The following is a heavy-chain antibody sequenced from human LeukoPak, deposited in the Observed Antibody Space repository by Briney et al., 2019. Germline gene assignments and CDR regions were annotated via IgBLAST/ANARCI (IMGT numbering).Heavy chain of an antibody. Sequence: GGSLRLSCTVSGFTVSSNCMSWVRQAPGKGLEWVSFIYSDNTHYSDSVKGRFTISRDNSKNTLYLQMNSLRAEDTAVYYCAIYCSSTSCLDYWGQGTLVTVSS. D-gene: IGHD2-2*01. CDR3: AIYCSSTSCLDY. CDR2: IYSDNT. J-gene: IGHJ4*02. V-gene: IGHV3-53*01. CDR1: GFTVSSNC.